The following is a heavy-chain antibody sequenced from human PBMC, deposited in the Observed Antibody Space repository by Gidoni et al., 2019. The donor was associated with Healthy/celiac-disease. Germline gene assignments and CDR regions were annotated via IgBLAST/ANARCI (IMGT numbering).Heavy chain of an antibody. V-gene: IGHV3-13*01. CDR2: IGTAGDT. CDR3: ARGVCYGGSYYFDY. CDR1: GFTFSSYD. D-gene: IGHD2-8*01. J-gene: IGHJ4*02. Sequence: EVQLVESGGGLVQPGGSLRLSCAASGFTFSSYDMHWVRQATGKGLEWVSAIGTAGDTYYPGSVKGRFTISRENAKNSLYLQMNSLRAGDTAVYYCARGVCYGGSYYFDYWGQGTLVTVSS.